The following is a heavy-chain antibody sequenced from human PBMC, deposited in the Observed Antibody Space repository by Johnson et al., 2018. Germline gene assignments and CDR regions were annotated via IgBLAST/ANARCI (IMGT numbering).Heavy chain of an antibody. CDR3: ARGEGVLWFGSSSYYYGLDV. CDR2: TIPNFGKT. CDR1: GDTFSSYA. Sequence: QVQLEQSGAEVKKPGSSVKVSCKASGDTFSSYAINWVRQAPGHGLEWMGGTIPNFGKTNYEQKFQGRVTITEDESTRTAYMELTSLRSEDKAVYYCARGEGVLWFGSSSYYYGLDVWGQGTTVIVSS. D-gene: IGHD3-10*01. J-gene: IGHJ6*02. V-gene: IGHV1-69*12.